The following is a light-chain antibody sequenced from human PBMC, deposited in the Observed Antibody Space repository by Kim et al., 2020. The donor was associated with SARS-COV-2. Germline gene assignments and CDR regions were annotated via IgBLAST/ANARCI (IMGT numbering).Light chain of an antibody. CDR3: QQYYSYPLT. CDR1: HGISSY. V-gene: IGKV1-8*01. J-gene: IGKJ4*01. CDR2: AAS. Sequence: ASTGDRVTITCRASHGISSYLAWYQQKPGKAPKLLIYAASTLQSGVPSRFSGSGSGTDFTLTISCLQSEDFATYYCQQYYSYPLTFGGGTKVDNK.